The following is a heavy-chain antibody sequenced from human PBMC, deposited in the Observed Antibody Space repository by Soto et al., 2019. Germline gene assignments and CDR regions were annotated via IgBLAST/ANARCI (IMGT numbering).Heavy chain of an antibody. V-gene: IGHV3-21*01. CDR3: ARGNYDFWSGYYRPGAEYFQH. CDR1: GFTFSSYS. D-gene: IGHD3-3*01. Sequence: GGSLRLSCAASGFTFSSYSMNWVRQAPGKGLEWVSSISSSSSYIYYADSVKGRFTISRDNAKNSLYLQMNSLRAEDTAVYYCARGNYDFWSGYYRPGAEYFQHWGQGTLVTVSS. CDR2: ISSSSSYI. J-gene: IGHJ1*01.